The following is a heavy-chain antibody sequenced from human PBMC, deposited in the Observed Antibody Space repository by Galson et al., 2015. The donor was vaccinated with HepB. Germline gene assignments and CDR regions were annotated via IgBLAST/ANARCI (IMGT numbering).Heavy chain of an antibody. CDR3: ARGALVGVVGGSQTNWFDP. CDR2: INAYNANT. J-gene: IGHJ5*02. D-gene: IGHD2-15*01. V-gene: IGHV1-18*01. Sequence: SVKVSCKASGYTFAQYGIRWVRQAPGHGLEWMGWINAYNANTNYAQNLQGRVTMTTDTSTTTDYMEPKSLRSDDTAVYYCARGALVGVVGGSQTNWFDPWGQGTLVTVSS. CDR1: GYTFAQYG.